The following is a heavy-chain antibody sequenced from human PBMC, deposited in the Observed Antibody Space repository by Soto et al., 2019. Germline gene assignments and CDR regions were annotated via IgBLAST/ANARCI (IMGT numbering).Heavy chain of an antibody. V-gene: IGHV4-59*08. CDR3: ATQGAAAGYYYYGMDV. CDR1: GGSISSYY. D-gene: IGHD6-13*01. CDR2: IYYSGST. Sequence: SETLSLTCTVSGGSISSYYWSWIRQPPGKGLEWIGYIYYSGSTNYNPSLKSRVTISVDTSKNQFSLKLSSVTAADTAVYYCATQGAAAGYYYYGMDVWGQGTTVTVSS. J-gene: IGHJ6*02.